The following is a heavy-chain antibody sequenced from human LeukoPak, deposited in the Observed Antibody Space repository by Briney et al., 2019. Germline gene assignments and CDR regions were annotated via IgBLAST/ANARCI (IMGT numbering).Heavy chain of an antibody. CDR1: GFTFSSYW. V-gene: IGHV3-74*01. J-gene: IGHJ4*02. CDR2: INTEGSST. CDR3: VSSTWYGGPCDY. Sequence: SGGSLRLSCAASGFTFSSYWMHWVRQAPGKGLVWVSRINTEGSSTSHADSVKGRFTISRDNAKNTVYLQMNSLRAEDTAVYYCVSSTWYGGPCDYWGQGILVTVSS. D-gene: IGHD6-13*01.